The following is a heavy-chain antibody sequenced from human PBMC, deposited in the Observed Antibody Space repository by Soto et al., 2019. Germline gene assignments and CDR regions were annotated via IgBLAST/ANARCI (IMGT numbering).Heavy chain of an antibody. Sequence: QVQLQESGPGLVKPSETLSLTCTVSGGSISSYYWSWIRQPPGKGLEWIGYIYYSGSTNYNPSLKSRVTISVDTSKNQFSLKLSSVTAADTAVYYCARGPTTVTTFFYWGQGTLVTVSS. D-gene: IGHD4-17*01. J-gene: IGHJ4*02. CDR1: GGSISSYY. CDR3: ARGPTTVTTFFY. V-gene: IGHV4-59*01. CDR2: IYYSGST.